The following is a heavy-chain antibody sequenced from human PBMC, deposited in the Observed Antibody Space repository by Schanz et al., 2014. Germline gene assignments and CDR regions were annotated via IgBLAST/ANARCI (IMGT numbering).Heavy chain of an antibody. J-gene: IGHJ4*02. CDR3: VRDSFFAFDY. CDR2: IKKDGSEK. V-gene: IGHV3-7*01. D-gene: IGHD3-3*01. CDR1: GFAFSSYG. Sequence: EVQLVESGGGLVQPGGSLRLSCLASGFAFSSYGMNWLRQAPGKGLEWVANIKKDGSEKYYVDSVKGRFTISRDNAKNSLFLQMNSLRPEDTAVYYCVRDSFFAFDYWGQGTLVTVSS.